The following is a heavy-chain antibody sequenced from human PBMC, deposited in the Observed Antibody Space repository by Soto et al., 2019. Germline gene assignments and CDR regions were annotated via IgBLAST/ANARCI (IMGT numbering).Heavy chain of an antibody. J-gene: IGHJ6*02. Sequence: QVQLVQSGAEVKKPGSSVKVSCKASGGTFSSYAISWVRQAPGQGLEWMGGIIPIFGTANYAQKFQGRVTITADKSTSTAYMELSSLRSEDTAVYYCARFFSRPALLSYYYYGMDVWGQGTTVTVSS. D-gene: IGHD3-3*01. CDR2: IIPIFGTA. CDR3: ARFFSRPALLSYYYYGMDV. CDR1: GGTFSSYA. V-gene: IGHV1-69*06.